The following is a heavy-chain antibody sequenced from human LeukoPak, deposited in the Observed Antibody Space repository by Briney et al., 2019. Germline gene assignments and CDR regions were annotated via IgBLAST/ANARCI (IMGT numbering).Heavy chain of an antibody. CDR3: AREGTEIVVLGENWFDH. D-gene: IGHD2-2*01. CDR2: INPSGGTT. Sequence: ASVKVSCKTSGYTFTKFYLNWVRQAPGQGLEWMGIINPSGGTTTYAQKFQGRVTMTRDTATNTVYMEPSSLRSEDTAVYYCAREGTEIVVLGENWFDHWGQGTLVTVSS. V-gene: IGHV1-46*01. CDR1: GYTFTKFY. J-gene: IGHJ5*02.